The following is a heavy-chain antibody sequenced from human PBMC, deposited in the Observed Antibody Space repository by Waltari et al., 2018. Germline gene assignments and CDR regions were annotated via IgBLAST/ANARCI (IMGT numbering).Heavy chain of an antibody. CDR2: IYYSGST. J-gene: IGHJ4*02. V-gene: IGHV4-59*01. CDR3: ARSGAYCGGDCFFDY. CDR1: GGSISSYY. D-gene: IGHD2-21*01. Sequence: QVQLQESGPGLVKPSETLSLTCTVSGGSISSYYWSWIRQPPGKGLEWIGYIYYSGSTNYNPSLKSRVTISVDTSKNQFSLKLSSVTAADTAVYYCARSGAYCGGDCFFDYWGQGTLVTVSS.